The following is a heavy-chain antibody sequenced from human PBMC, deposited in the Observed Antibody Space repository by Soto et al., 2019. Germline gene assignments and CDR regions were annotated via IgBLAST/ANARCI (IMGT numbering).Heavy chain of an antibody. D-gene: IGHD4-17*01. CDR3: ARDFRPDYGDYVESWFDP. J-gene: IGHJ5*02. Sequence: GGSLRLSCAASGFTFSSYSMNWVRQAPGKGLEWVSSISSSSSYIYYADSVKGRFTISRDNAKNSLYLQMNSLRAEDTAVYYCARDFRPDYGDYVESWFDPWGQGTLVTVSS. V-gene: IGHV3-21*01. CDR1: GFTFSSYS. CDR2: ISSSSSYI.